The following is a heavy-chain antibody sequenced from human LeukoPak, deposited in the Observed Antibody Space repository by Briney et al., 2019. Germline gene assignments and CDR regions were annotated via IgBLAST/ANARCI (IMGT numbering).Heavy chain of an antibody. V-gene: IGHV3-48*02. CDR2: ISSSSSTI. CDR3: ARDGNDYVWGSYRYSVDY. Sequence: GGSLRLSCAASGFTFSSYSMNWVRQAPGKGLEWVSYISSSSSTIYYADSVKGRFTISRDNAKNSLYLQMNSLRDEDTAVYYCARDGNDYVWGSYRYSVDYWGQGTLVTVSS. D-gene: IGHD3-16*02. CDR1: GFTFSSYS. J-gene: IGHJ4*02.